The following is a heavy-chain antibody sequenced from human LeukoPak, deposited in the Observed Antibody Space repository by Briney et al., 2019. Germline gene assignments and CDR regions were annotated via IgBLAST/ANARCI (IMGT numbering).Heavy chain of an antibody. V-gene: IGHV4-59*01. D-gene: IGHD2-2*01. J-gene: IGHJ4*02. CDR3: ARGTYQPLVSY. CDR2: IYYSGST. Sequence: SETLSLTCTVSGGSISNYYWSWIRQPPGKRLEWIGYIYYSGSTNYNPSLKSRVTISVDTSKNQFSLKLSSVTAADTAVYYCARGTYQPLVSYWGQGTLVTVSS. CDR1: GGSISNYY.